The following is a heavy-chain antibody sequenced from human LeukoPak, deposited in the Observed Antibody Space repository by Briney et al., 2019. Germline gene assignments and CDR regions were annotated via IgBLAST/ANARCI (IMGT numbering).Heavy chain of an antibody. CDR3: ARVSDYDFWSGYLVNDAFDI. V-gene: IGHV4-4*02. D-gene: IGHD3-3*01. Sequence: ASGTLSLTCAVSGGSISSSNWWSWVRQPPGKGLEWIGEIYHSGSINYNPSLKSRVTISVDKSKNQFSLKLSSVTAADTAVYYCARVSDYDFWSGYLVNDAFDIWGQGTMVTVSS. CDR2: IYHSGSI. J-gene: IGHJ3*02. CDR1: GGSISSSNW.